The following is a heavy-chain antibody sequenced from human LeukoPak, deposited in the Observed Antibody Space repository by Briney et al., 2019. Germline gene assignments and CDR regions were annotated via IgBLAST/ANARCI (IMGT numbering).Heavy chain of an antibody. V-gene: IGHV4-39*01. CDR1: GGSISSSSYY. J-gene: IGHJ4*02. Sequence: SETLSLTCTVSGGSISSSSYYWGWIRQPPGKGLEWIGSIYYSGSTYYNPSLKSRFTISVDTSKNQFFLKLSSVTAADTAVYYCARISPNWGSSSYWGQGPLVTVSS. CDR3: ARISPNWGSSSY. D-gene: IGHD7-27*01. CDR2: IYYSGST.